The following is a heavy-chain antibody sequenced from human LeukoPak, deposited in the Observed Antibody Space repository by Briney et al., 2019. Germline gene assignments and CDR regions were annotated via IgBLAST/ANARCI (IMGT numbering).Heavy chain of an antibody. D-gene: IGHD6-25*01. V-gene: IGHV4-38-2*02. Sequence: ASETLSLTCTVSGYSISSSYFWGWIRQPPGKGLEWIGSISHSGSTYYNPSLKSRVTISIDTSKNQFSLNLRLVTAADTAVYYCARHAAAANFDYWGQRTLVTVSS. J-gene: IGHJ4*02. CDR2: ISHSGST. CDR3: ARHAAAANFDY. CDR1: GYSISSSYF.